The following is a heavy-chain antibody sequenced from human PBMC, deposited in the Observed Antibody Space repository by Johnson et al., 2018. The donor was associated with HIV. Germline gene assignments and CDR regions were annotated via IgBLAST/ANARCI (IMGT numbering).Heavy chain of an antibody. Sequence: QVQLVESGGGLVKPGGSLRLSCAASGFTFSDYSMSWIRQAPGKGLEWVAVIWYDGSNKYYADSVKGRFTISRDNSKNTLSLQMNSPRVDDTAIYYCARGLTGEQVDIWGQGTMVTVSS. CDR2: IWYDGSNK. D-gene: IGHD3-16*01. CDR1: GFTFSDYS. J-gene: IGHJ3*02. CDR3: ARGLTGEQVDI. V-gene: IGHV3-33*08.